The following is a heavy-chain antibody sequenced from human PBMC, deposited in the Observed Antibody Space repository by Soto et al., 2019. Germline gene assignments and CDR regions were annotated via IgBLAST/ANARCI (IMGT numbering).Heavy chain of an antibody. D-gene: IGHD3-16*01. J-gene: IGHJ3*02. CDR2: IYYSGST. Sequence: SETLSLTCTVSGGSISSSSYYWGWIRQPPGKGLEWIGSIYYSGSTYYNPSLKSRVTISVDTSKNQFSLKLSSVTAADTAVYYCARLGPEAYDAFDIWGQGTMVTVSS. CDR1: GGSISSSSYY. CDR3: ARLGPEAYDAFDI. V-gene: IGHV4-39*01.